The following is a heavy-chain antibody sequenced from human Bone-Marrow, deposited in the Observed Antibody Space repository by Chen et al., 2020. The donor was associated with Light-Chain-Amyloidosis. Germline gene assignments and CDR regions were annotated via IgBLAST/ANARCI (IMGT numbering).Heavy chain of an antibody. CDR3: AFRSRDCFSGGPCYGDAFNV. Sequence: EVQLVETGGGVIQPGGSLRLSCAASGFSVSGNFMPWVRQAPGRGLGWVSLIYAGGSTFYAESVKGRFTISRDISENTLILQMSSLRADDTAVYYCAFRSRDCFSGGPCYGDAFNVWGQGTVVTVSS. CDR1: GFSVSGNF. V-gene: IGHV3-53*02. D-gene: IGHD2-21*02. CDR2: IYAGGST. J-gene: IGHJ3*01.